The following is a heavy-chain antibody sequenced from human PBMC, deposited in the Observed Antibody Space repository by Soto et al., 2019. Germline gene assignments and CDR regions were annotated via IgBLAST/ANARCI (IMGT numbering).Heavy chain of an antibody. CDR1: GYTFTNYG. V-gene: IGHV1-18*04. J-gene: IGHJ4*02. CDR3: ARSCSGGSCQSAY. Sequence: GASVKVSCKASGYTFTNYGINWVRQAPGQGLEWMGWISPFTGDTHYTQSLQGRITMTTDTSTSTAYMEIRSLRSADTAVYYCARSCSGGSCQSAYWGQRTLVTLSA. D-gene: IGHD2-15*01. CDR2: ISPFTGDT.